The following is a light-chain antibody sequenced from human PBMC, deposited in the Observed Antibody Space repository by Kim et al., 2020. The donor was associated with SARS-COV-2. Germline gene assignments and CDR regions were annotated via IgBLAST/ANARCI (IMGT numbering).Light chain of an antibody. J-gene: IGKJ2*01. V-gene: IGKV3-20*01. CDR2: GAS. CDR3: QQHGSSPPWT. Sequence: WKGASHPRWAGQTVNNNHVARDQQKPGQAPRLVDYGASCMTTCIPDRFSGSGSGTDFTLSNQRLEPEDSAVYFCQQHGSSPPWTFRQGTKLEI. CDR1: QTVNNNH.